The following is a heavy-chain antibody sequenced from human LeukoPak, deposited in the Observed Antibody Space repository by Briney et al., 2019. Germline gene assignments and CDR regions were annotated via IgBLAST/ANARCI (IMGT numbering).Heavy chain of an antibody. CDR3: ARFKGSYYERDWFDP. V-gene: IGHV3-74*01. J-gene: IGHJ5*02. CDR2: INSDGSST. CDR1: GFTFSSYW. D-gene: IGHD1-26*01. Sequence: GGSLRLSCAASGFTFSSYWMHWVRQAPGKGLVWVSRINSDGSSTSYADSVKGRFTISRDNAKNTLYLQMNSLRAEDTAVYYCARFKGSYYERDWFDPWGQGTLVTVSS.